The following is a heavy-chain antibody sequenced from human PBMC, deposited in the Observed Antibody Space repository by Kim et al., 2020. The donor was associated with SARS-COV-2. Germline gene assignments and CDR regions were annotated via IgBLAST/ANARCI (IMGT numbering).Heavy chain of an antibody. CDR1: GFTFSNAW. D-gene: IGHD3-3*01. CDR2: IKSKTDGGTT. V-gene: IGHV3-15*01. Sequence: GGSLRLSCAASGFTFSNAWMSWVRQAPGKGLEWVGRIKSKTDGGTTDYAAPVKGRFTISRDDSKNTLYLQMNSLKTEETAVYYCTTDSLLNYVFWSGYYFGYYYYGMDVWGQGTTVTVSS. J-gene: IGHJ6*02. CDR3: TTDSLLNYVFWSGYYFGYYYYGMDV.